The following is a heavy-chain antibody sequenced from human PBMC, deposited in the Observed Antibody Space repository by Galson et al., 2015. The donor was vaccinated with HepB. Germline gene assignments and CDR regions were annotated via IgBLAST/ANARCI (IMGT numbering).Heavy chain of an antibody. CDR2: IYSGGST. CDR1: GFTVSSNY. D-gene: IGHD3-22*01. V-gene: IGHV3-53*05. CDR3: VKGLAYYDSSGYYGPLQH. J-gene: IGHJ1*01. Sequence: SLRLSCAASGFTVSSNYMSWVRQAPGKGLEWVSVIYSGGSTYYADSVKGRFTISRDNSKNTLYLQMSSLRAEDTAVYYCVKGLAYYDSSGYYGPLQHWGQGTLVTVSS.